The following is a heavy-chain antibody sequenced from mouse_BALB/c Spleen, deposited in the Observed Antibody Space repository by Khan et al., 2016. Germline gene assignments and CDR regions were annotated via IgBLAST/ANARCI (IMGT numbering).Heavy chain of an antibody. CDR2: ISYSGST. CDR3: ARYEYDGEYYFDY. V-gene: IGHV3-2*02. Sequence: EVQLQESGPGLVKPSQSLSLTCTVTGYSITSDYAWNWIRQFPGNKLEWMGYISYSGSTSYNPSLNSRISITRDTSKNQFFLQLNSVTTENAATVYFARYEYDGEYYFDYWGQGTTLTVSS. J-gene: IGHJ2*01. D-gene: IGHD2-4*01. CDR1: GYSITSDYA.